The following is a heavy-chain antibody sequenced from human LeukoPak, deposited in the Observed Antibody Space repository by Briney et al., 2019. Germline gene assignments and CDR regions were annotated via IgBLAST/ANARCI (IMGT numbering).Heavy chain of an antibody. Sequence: GGSLRLSCAASGFTFSSYSMNWVRQAPGKGLEWVSSISSSSSYIYYADSVKGRFTISRDNAKNSLFLQMNSLRVEDTAVYYCARDLYSNYHYWGQGTLVTVSS. CDR3: ARDLYSNYHY. CDR1: GFTFSSYS. V-gene: IGHV3-21*01. CDR2: ISSSSSYI. J-gene: IGHJ4*02. D-gene: IGHD4-11*01.